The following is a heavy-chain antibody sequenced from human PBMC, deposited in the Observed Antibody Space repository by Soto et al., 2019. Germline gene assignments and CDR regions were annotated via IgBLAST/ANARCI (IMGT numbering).Heavy chain of an antibody. CDR1: GYTFTNYW. D-gene: IGHD1-26*01. CDR2: IYPGDSDT. Sequence: GESLKISCQGSGYTFTNYWIGWVRQMPGKGLEWLGIIYPGDSDTRYSPSFQGQVTISADKSITTAYLQWSSLTASDTAMYYCARRGGSYQGDYYYGMDVWGQGTTVTVSS. J-gene: IGHJ6*02. CDR3: ARRGGSYQGDYYYGMDV. V-gene: IGHV5-51*01.